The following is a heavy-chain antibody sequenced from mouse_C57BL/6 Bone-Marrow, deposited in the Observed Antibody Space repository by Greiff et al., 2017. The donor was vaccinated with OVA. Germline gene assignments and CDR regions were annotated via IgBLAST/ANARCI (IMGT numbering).Heavy chain of an antibody. CDR2: ISSGGDYI. J-gene: IGHJ3*01. CDR3: TRLYYDYAWFAY. V-gene: IGHV5-9-1*02. D-gene: IGHD2-4*01. Sequence: EVMLVESGEGLVKPGGSLKLSCAASGFTFSSYAMSWVRQTPEKRLEWVAYISSGGDYIYYADTVKGRFTISRDNARNTLYLQMSSLKSEDTAMYYCTRLYYDYAWFAYWGQGTLVTVSA. CDR1: GFTFSSYA.